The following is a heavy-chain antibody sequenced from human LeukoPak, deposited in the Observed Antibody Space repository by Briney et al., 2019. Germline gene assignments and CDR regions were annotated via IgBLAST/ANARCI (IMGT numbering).Heavy chain of an antibody. Sequence: SETLSLTCSVSGGSISSYYWSWIRQPPGKGLEWIGYIYYSGSTNYNPSLKSRVTISVDTSKNQFSLKLSSVTAADTAVYYCARARVVSSWYIDYWGQGTLVTVSS. CDR2: IYYSGST. CDR1: GGSISSYY. CDR3: ARARVVSSWYIDY. J-gene: IGHJ4*02. V-gene: IGHV4-59*01. D-gene: IGHD6-13*01.